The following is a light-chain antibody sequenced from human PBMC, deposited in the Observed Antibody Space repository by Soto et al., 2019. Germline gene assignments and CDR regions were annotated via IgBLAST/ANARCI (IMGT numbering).Light chain of an antibody. CDR3: QQYGSSIT. Sequence: GLSQSPGTLSLPPGERATLSCRASQSVSSSYLAWYQQKPGQAPRLLIYGASSRATGIPDRFSGSGSGTDFTLTISRLEPEDFAVYYCQQYGSSITFGQGTRLEIK. CDR2: GAS. J-gene: IGKJ5*01. CDR1: QSVSSSY. V-gene: IGKV3-20*01.